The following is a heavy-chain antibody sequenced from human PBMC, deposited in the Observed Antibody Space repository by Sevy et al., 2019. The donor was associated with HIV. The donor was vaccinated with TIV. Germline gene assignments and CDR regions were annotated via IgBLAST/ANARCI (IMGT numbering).Heavy chain of an antibody. V-gene: IGHV1-2*02. CDR3: TRGPSGFSGSDLAY. CDR2: INPNSGGT. CDR1: GYTFTGYY. Sequence: ASVKVSCKPSGYTFTGYYMHWVRQAPGLGLEWMGWINPNSGGTKSAQTFQGRVTMTRDTSISTAYMELSRLKSDDTAVYYCTRGPSGFSGSDLAYWGQGTLVTVSS. D-gene: IGHD3-22*01. J-gene: IGHJ4*02.